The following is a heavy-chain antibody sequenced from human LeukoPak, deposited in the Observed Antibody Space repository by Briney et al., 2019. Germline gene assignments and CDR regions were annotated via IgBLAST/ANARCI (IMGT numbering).Heavy chain of an antibody. CDR3: VVITRGDAFDI. J-gene: IGHJ3*02. D-gene: IGHD3-22*01. V-gene: IGHV3-15*01. CDR2: IKSKTDGGTT. Sequence: GGSLRLSCAASGFIFSDAWMSWVRQAPGKGLEWVGRIKSKTDGGTTDYAAPVKGRFTISRDDSKNTLYLQMNSLKTEDTAVYYCVVITRGDAFDIWGQGTMVTVSS. CDR1: GFIFSDAW.